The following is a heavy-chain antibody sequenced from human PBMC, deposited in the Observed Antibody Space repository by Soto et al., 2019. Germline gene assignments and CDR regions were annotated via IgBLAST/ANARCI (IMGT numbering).Heavy chain of an antibody. CDR2: IYSGGTT. CDR3: ARDPNYSSSPLRLFGL. V-gene: IGHV3-66*01. Sequence: EVQLVESGGGLVQPGGSLRLSCAASGFTVSSNYMSWVRQAPGKGLEWVSVIYSGGTTYYADSVKGRFTISRGNSENTLYLQMDSLRADDTAVYYCARDPNYSSSPLRLFGLWGQGTMVTVSS. CDR1: GFTVSSNY. J-gene: IGHJ3*01. D-gene: IGHD6-6*01.